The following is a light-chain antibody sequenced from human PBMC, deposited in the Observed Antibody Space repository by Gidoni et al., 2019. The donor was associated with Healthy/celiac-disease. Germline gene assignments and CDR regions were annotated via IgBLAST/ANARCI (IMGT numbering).Light chain of an antibody. J-gene: IGKJ4*01. V-gene: IGKV1-39*01. CDR1: QSISSY. Sequence: MPVTQSLSSLSASVGDRVTITCRASQSISSYLNWYQQKPGKAPKLLIYAASSLRSGVPSRFSGSGSGTGFSVTISNMQPEDIATYYYQQGYSTPAFTFGQXTKVEIK. CDR2: AAS. CDR3: QQGYSTPAFT.